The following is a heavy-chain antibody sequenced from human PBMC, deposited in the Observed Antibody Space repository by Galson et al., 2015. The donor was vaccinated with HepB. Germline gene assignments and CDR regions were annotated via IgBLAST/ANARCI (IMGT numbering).Heavy chain of an antibody. D-gene: IGHD4-17*01. Sequence: SLRLSCAASGFTFSSYSMNWVRQAPGKGLEWVSSISSSSSYIYYADSVKGRFTISRDNAKNSLYLQMNSLRAEDTAVYYCARDSDYGIGLDYWGQGTLVTVSS. V-gene: IGHV3-21*01. CDR1: GFTFSSYS. J-gene: IGHJ4*02. CDR2: ISSSSSYI. CDR3: ARDSDYGIGLDY.